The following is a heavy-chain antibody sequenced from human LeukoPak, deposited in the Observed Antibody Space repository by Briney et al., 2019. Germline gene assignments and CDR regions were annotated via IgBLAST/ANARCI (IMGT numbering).Heavy chain of an antibody. V-gene: IGHV3-30*18. CDR3: AKDAPPCSGGSCYSGYYFYGMDV. CDR2: ISYDGSNK. CDR1: GLTFSSYG. Sequence: PGGSLRLSCVVSGLTFSSYGMHWVRQAPGKGLERVAVISYDGSNKYYADSVKGRFTISRDNSKNTLYLQMNSLRAEDTAVFYCAKDAPPCSGGSCYSGYYFYGMDVWGKGTTVTVSS. D-gene: IGHD2-15*01. J-gene: IGHJ6*04.